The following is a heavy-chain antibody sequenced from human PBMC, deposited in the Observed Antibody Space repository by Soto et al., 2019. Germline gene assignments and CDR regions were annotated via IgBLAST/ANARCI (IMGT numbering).Heavy chain of an antibody. Sequence: PGGSLRFSCAASGFTFINYAMTWVRQAPGKGLEWVSRISGGGDSTYYADSVKGRFTISRDNSKNTLYLQMDSLRDEDTAIYYCAKGSSPWSAFDYWGQGTLVTVSS. D-gene: IGHD2-15*01. V-gene: IGHV3-23*01. CDR3: AKGSSPWSAFDY. CDR1: GFTFINYA. CDR2: ISGGGDST. J-gene: IGHJ4*02.